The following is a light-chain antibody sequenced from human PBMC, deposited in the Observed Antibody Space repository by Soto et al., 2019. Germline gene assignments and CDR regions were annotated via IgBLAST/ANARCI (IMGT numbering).Light chain of an antibody. J-gene: IGLJ1*01. CDR2: DVT. CDR3: SSYTSNRPLFV. Sequence: QSALTQPASVSGSPGQSITISCTGTSSDVGDNNYVSWYQQHPGKAPKLMIYDVTHRPSGISNRFSGSKSGNTASLTISGLPAGGEAGYFRSSYTSNRPLFVFGNGTKVTVL. CDR1: SSDVGDNNY. V-gene: IGLV2-14*01.